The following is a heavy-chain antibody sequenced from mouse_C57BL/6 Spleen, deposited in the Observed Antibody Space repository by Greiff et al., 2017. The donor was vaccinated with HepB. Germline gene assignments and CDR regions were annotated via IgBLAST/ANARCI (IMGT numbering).Heavy chain of an antibody. Sequence: EVQLVESGPELVKPGASVKMSCKASGYTFTDYNMHWVKQSHGKSLEWIGYINPNNGGTSYNQKFKGKATLTVNKSSSTAYMELRSLTSEDSAVYYCARIYYGNYEGFDYWGQGTTLTVSS. CDR2: INPNNGGT. D-gene: IGHD2-1*01. CDR3: ARIYYGNYEGFDY. CDR1: GYTFTDYN. V-gene: IGHV1-22*01. J-gene: IGHJ2*01.